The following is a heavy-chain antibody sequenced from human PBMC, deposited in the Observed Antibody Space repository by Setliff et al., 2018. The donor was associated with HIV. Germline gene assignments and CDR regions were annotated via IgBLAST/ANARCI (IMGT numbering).Heavy chain of an antibody. D-gene: IGHD3-10*01. V-gene: IGHV4-31*03. CDR2: IYYSGST. CDR1: GDSINSGNYY. Sequence: PSETLSLTCTVSGDSINSGNYYWSWIRQHPGKGLEWIGYIYYSGSTYYSPSLKSRVTISEDTSKNQFSLKMNSVTAADTAVYYGARGGLRVRGAIDSFDYWGQGTLVTVSS. CDR3: ARGGLRVRGAIDSFDY. J-gene: IGHJ4*02.